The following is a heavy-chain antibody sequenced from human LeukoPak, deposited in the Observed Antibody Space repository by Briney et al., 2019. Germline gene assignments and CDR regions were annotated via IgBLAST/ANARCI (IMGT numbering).Heavy chain of an antibody. D-gene: IGHD3-22*01. V-gene: IGHV3-23*01. CDR3: AKGDYYDSSGYYFLDAFDI. CDR2: ISGSGGST. CDR1: GFTFSSYG. J-gene: IGHJ3*02. Sequence: GGSLRLSCAASGFTFSSYGMSWVRQAPGKGLEWVSAISGSGGSTYYADSVKGRFTISRDNSKNTLYLQMNSLRAEDTAVYYCAKGDYYDSSGYYFLDAFDIWGQGTMVTVSS.